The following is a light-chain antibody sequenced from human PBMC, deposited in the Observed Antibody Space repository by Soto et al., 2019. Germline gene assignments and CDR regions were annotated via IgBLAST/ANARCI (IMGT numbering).Light chain of an antibody. V-gene: IGKV1-27*01. Sequence: DIQMTQSPSSLSASVGDRVIITCRASQGISNYLAWYQQKPGKVPKLLIYAASTLQSGVPSRFSGSGSGTDFTLSISSLQPEDVAAYYCQKYNSAPLTFGQGTRLEIK. CDR2: AAS. J-gene: IGKJ5*01. CDR1: QGISNY. CDR3: QKYNSAPLT.